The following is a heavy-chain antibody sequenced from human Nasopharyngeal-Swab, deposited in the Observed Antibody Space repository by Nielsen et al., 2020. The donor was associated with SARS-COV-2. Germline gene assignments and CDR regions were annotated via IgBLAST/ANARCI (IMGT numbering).Heavy chain of an antibody. CDR1: GYTFTTYA. V-gene: IGHV7-4-1*02. CDR2: INTNTGNP. CDR3: ARDLRTDAFDI. J-gene: IGHJ3*02. Sequence: ASVKVSCKASGYTFTTYAMNWVRQAPGQGLEWMGWINTNTGNPTYAQGLTGRFVFSLDTSVSTAYLQISSLKAEDTAVYYCARDLRTDAFDIWGEGTMVTVSS. D-gene: IGHD4-17*01.